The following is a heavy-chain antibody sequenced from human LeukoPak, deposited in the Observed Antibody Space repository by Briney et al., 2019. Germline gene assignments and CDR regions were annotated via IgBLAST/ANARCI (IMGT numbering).Heavy chain of an antibody. V-gene: IGHV3-74*01. D-gene: IGHD1-26*01. CDR2: INIDERIT. CDR1: GFSFSTQR. Sequence: PGGSLRLSCAASGFSFSTQRMHWVRQAPGQGLVWVSYINIDERITGYADSVKGPFTTSRDKAKNTLNLQMNSLRVEDTAIYYCSREGGDWGQGTLVTVSS. J-gene: IGHJ4*02. CDR3: SREGGD.